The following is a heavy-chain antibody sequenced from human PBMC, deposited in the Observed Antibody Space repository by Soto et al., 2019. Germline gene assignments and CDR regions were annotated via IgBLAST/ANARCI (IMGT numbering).Heavy chain of an antibody. V-gene: IGHV3-7*04. CDR1: GFTFSSDW. D-gene: IGHD6-19*01. CDR2: IKEDGSKK. J-gene: IGHJ4*02. CDR3: ARGLYATGWYMDYLDS. Sequence: EVQLVESGGGLVQPGGSLRLSCAASGFTFSSDWMSWVRQAPGKGLEWVANIKEDGSKKYYVDSVKGRFTISRDNAENSMDLQMNSLRAEDTAVYYCARGLYATGWYMDYLDSWGQGRLVTVSS.